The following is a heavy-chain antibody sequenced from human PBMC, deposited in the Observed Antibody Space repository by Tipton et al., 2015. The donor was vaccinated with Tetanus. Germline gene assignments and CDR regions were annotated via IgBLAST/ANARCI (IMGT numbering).Heavy chain of an antibody. J-gene: IGHJ4*02. CDR2: ISSTSRYI. CDR3: VSGSALDY. CDR1: GFSFSNYK. D-gene: IGHD6-25*01. V-gene: IGHV3-21*01. Sequence: SLRLPCEVSGFSFSNYKMNWVRQGPGRGLEWVSSISSTSRYINYADSVKGRFTISRDNAKNSLFLEMNSLRADDTAVYYCVSGSALDYWGQGTLITVSS.